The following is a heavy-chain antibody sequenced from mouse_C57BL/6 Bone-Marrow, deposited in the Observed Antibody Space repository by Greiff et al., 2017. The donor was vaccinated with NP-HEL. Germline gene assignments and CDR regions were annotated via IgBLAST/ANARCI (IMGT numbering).Heavy chain of an antibody. CDR1: GYTFTDYY. D-gene: IGHD1-1*01. Sequence: VQLKESGPVLVKPGASVKMSCKASGYTFTDYYMNWVKQSHGKSLEWIGVINPYNGGTSYNQKFKGKATLTVDKSSSTAYMELNSLTSEDSAVYYCARYRRGGSSYVDYWGQGTTLTVSS. CDR3: ARYRRGGSSYVDY. J-gene: IGHJ2*01. CDR2: INPYNGGT. V-gene: IGHV1-19*01.